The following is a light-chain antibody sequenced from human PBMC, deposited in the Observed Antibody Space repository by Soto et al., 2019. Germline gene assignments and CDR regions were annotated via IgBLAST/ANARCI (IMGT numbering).Light chain of an antibody. V-gene: IGKV3-20*01. Sequence: IVFTQSPCTLSLSPGERATLSCRASQSVSSGYLAWYQPKPGQAPRLLIYDASNRATGIPDRFSGSGSGTDFTLTISRLEAEDFAVYYCQQYGSSPRTFGQGTKVDIK. CDR3: QQYGSSPRT. CDR1: QSVSSGY. J-gene: IGKJ1*01. CDR2: DAS.